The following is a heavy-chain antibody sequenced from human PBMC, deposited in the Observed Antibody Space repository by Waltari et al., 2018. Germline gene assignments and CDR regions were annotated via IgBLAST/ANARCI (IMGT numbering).Heavy chain of an antibody. Sequence: VQLVESGGDLIEPGGSLRLSCAASGFDFRSYEMNWVRQAPGKGLEWVSYISSKSTIYYAESVKGRFTISRDNAKNSLYLQMNGLRADDTGVYYCASRYSTSSMDSWGQGTLVTVSS. J-gene: IGHJ5*01. D-gene: IGHD6-6*01. V-gene: IGHV3-48*03. CDR1: GFDFRSYE. CDR2: ISSKSTI. CDR3: ASRYSTSSMDS.